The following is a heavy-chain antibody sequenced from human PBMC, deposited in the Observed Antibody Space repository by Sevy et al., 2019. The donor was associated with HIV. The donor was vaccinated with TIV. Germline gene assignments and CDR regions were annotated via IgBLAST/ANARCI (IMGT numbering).Heavy chain of an antibody. CDR3: ARLSAGRGTFNWFDP. V-gene: IGHV1-18*01. CDR1: GYTFSTYG. CDR2: IGAYNGNI. J-gene: IGHJ5*02. Sequence: ASVKVSCKASGYTFSTYGISWVRQAPGQGLEWMGWIGAYNGNIKYAQKFEDRVTMTTDTSTSTAYMDLKSLRSDDTAVYFSARLSAGRGTFNWFDPWGQGTLVTVSS. D-gene: IGHD3-10*01.